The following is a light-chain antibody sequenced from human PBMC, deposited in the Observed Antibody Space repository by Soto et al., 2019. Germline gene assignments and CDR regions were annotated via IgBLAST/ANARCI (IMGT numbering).Light chain of an antibody. CDR3: QQYYSIPFT. J-gene: IGKJ2*01. V-gene: IGKV4-1*01. CDR1: QSVLYNSNNKNH. Sequence: DFVMTQAPDSLAVSLGERATINCKSSQSVLYNSNNKNHLGWFQQKPGHPPKLLIYGASFRTSGVPDRFSGSGSGTDFTLTISSLHAEDVAVYYCQQYYSIPFTFGQGTKLEI. CDR2: GAS.